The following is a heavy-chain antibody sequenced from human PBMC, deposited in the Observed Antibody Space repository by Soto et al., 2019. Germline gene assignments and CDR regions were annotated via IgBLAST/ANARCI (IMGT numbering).Heavy chain of an antibody. D-gene: IGHD5-18*01. CDR3: ARGTARSYTAMVYFDY. CDR2: IYPGDSDT. J-gene: IGHJ4*02. V-gene: IGHV5-51*01. Sequence: EVQLVQSGAEVKKPGESLKISCKGSGYSFSTYWIGWVRQMPGKGLEWMGIIYPGDSDTRYNPSFQGQVTISADKSISTAYLQWNSLKASDTAMYYCARGTARSYTAMVYFDYWGQGTLVTVSS. CDR1: GYSFSTYW.